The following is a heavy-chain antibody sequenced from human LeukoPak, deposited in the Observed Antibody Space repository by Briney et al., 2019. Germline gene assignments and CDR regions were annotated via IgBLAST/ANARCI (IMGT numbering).Heavy chain of an antibody. Sequence: GGSLRLSCAASGFTLSTYWMHWVRQAPGTGLVWVSRINNDGSTPSYADSVKGRFTISRDNAKNTLYLQMSSLRVEDTAMYYCARDRGYSSFDPWGQGTLVTVSS. CDR2: INNDGSTP. CDR1: GFTLSTYW. CDR3: ARDRGYSSFDP. V-gene: IGHV3-74*01. J-gene: IGHJ5*02.